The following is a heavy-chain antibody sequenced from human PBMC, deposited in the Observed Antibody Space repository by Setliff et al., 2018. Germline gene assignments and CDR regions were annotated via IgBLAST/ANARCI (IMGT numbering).Heavy chain of an antibody. CDR1: GFTFSSYT. Sequence: GGSLRLSCAASGFTFSSYTINWVRQAPGKGPEWVSSISGSSEFIYYADSVKGRFTISRDNAKNSLYLQMNSLRAEDTAVYYCARDLYGGYYFDYWGQGTLVTVSS. D-gene: IGHD5-12*01. CDR3: ARDLYGGYYFDY. J-gene: IGHJ4*02. CDR2: ISGSSEFI. V-gene: IGHV3-21*01.